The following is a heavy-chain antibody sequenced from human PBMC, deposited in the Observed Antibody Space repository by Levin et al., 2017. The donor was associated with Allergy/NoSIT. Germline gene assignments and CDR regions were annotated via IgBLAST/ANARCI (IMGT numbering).Heavy chain of an antibody. Sequence: GGSLRLSCAASGFTFSSYWMHWVRQAPGKGLVWVSRINTVGSTTNYADSVKGRFTISRDNAKNTLYLQMNCLRAEDTAVYYCARALIVRATSGGDYWGQGTLVTVSS. CDR1: GFTFSSYW. CDR2: INTVGSTT. V-gene: IGHV3-74*01. D-gene: IGHD1-26*01. CDR3: ARALIVRATSGGDY. J-gene: IGHJ4*02.